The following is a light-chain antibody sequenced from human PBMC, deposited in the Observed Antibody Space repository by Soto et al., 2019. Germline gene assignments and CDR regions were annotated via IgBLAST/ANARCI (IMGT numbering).Light chain of an antibody. Sequence: DIQMTQPPYSLSASVGDRVTITCRASQGISDCFGWYQQKPGKAPKRLIYAASSLQSAVSSRFSGSGSATEFTLTISSLQPGDFATYYCLQDDSYPLTFGGGTKVEIK. V-gene: IGKV1-17*01. CDR2: AAS. CDR1: QGISDC. CDR3: LQDDSYPLT. J-gene: IGKJ4*01.